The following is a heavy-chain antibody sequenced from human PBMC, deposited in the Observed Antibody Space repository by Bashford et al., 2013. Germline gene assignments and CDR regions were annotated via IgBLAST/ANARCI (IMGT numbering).Heavy chain of an antibody. Sequence: SGRSLKISCEASGYTFATYWIGWVRQMPGKGLEWMGIIYPDDSDVRYSASFQGQVTISADKSISTAYLQWSSLKASDTAMYYCARQPGQLAGPNWFDPWGQGTLVTVSS. J-gene: IGHJ5*02. CDR1: GYTFATYW. CDR2: IYPDDSDV. D-gene: IGHD6-6*01. V-gene: IGHV5-51*01. CDR3: ARQPGQLAGPNWFDP.